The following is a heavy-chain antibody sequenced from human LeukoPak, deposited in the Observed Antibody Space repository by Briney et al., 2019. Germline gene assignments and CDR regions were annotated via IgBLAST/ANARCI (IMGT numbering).Heavy chain of an antibody. D-gene: IGHD5-18*01. J-gene: IGHJ4*02. CDR3: VISLNTVIVSPYYFDS. CDR1: GFTFSSYS. CDR2: ISSSSSYI. V-gene: IGHV3-21*01. Sequence: PGGSLRLSCAASGFTFSSYSMNWVRQAPGKGLEWVSSISSSSSYIYYADSVKGRFIISRDNAKNSLYLYMNILRAEDTAMYYCVISLNTVIVSPYYFDSWGQGTLVTVSS.